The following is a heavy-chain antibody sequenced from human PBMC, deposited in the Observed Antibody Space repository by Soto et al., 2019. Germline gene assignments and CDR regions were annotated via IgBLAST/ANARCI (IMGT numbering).Heavy chain of an antibody. D-gene: IGHD3-16*01. CDR1: GGTFSSYA. V-gene: IGHV1-69*01. J-gene: IGHJ6*02. CDR2: IIPIFGTA. Sequence: QVQLVQSGAEVKKPGSSVKVSCKASGGTFSSYAISWVRQAPGQGLEWMGGIIPIFGTATYAQKFQGRVTITADESTSTAYRELSSLRAEDTAVYYGARGGSYYDYYGRDVGGQGTTVTVSS. CDR3: ARGGSYYDYYGRDV.